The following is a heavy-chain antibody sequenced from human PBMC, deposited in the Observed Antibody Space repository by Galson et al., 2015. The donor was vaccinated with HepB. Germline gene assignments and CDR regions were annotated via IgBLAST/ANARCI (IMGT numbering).Heavy chain of an antibody. V-gene: IGHV1-18*04. Sequence: SVKVSCKASGYTFTSYGISWVRQAPGQGLEWMGWISAYNGNTNYAQKLQGRVTMTTDTSTSTAYTELRSLRSDDTAVYYCARTPTNDYGDYQRYYYYGMDVWGQGTTVTVSS. CDR3: ARTPTNDYGDYQRYYYYGMDV. CDR1: GYTFTSYG. CDR2: ISAYNGNT. D-gene: IGHD4-17*01. J-gene: IGHJ6*02.